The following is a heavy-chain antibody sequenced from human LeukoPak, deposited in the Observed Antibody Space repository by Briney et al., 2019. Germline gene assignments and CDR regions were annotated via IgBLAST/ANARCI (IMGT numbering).Heavy chain of an antibody. Sequence: SGTLSLTCAVSGGSISRSNWWSWVRQPPGKGLEWIGEIYHSGSTHYNPSLKSRVTMSVDKSKNQFSLKLNSVTAADTAVYYCARGSPGYWGQGSLVTVSS. CDR1: GGSISRSNW. D-gene: IGHD6-6*01. CDR2: IYHSGST. CDR3: ARGSPGY. J-gene: IGHJ4*02. V-gene: IGHV4-4*02.